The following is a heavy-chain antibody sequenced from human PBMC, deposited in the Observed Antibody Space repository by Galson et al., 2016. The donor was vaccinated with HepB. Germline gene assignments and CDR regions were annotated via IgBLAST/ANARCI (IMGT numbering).Heavy chain of an antibody. J-gene: IGHJ6*03. Sequence: SLRLSCAASGFTFRNYWMHWVRQVPGKGLVWVSRINRDGGDVTYADSVRGRFTISRDNAKNTLYLQMTSLRAEDTAVYYCAKERHPYSYYYMDVWGKGTTVTVSS. V-gene: IGHV3-74*01. D-gene: IGHD3-16*02. CDR3: AKERHPYSYYYMDV. CDR2: INRDGGDV. CDR1: GFTFRNYW.